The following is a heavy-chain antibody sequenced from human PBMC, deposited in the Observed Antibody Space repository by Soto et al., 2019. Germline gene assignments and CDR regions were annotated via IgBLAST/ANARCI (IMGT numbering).Heavy chain of an antibody. V-gene: IGHV3-23*01. D-gene: IGHD4-17*01. CDR2: ISDSGNST. CDR1: GFTFASYA. CDR3: ARDRYGDPLWGQDDFDY. Sequence: EAQLLESGGGLVQPGGSLRLSCAASGFTFASYAMSWVRQAPGKGLEWVSTISDSGNSTYSADSVKGRFTISRDNSKNTPYLQMNSLRAEDTAVYYCARDRYGDPLWGQDDFDYWGQGTLVTVSS. J-gene: IGHJ4*02.